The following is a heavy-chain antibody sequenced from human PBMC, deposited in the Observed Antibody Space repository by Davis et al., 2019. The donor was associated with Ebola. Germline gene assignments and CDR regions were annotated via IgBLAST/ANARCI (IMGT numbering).Heavy chain of an antibody. D-gene: IGHD6-6*01. CDR3: ARDLEYSSSRRGYYYYGMDV. Sequence: AASVKVSCKTSGYTFTNYDINWVRQATGQGLEWMGWLNPNSGNTDSTHKFQGRLTMTKNISIGTAYMELSTLTSEDTAVYYCARDLEYSSSRRGYYYYGMDVWGQGTMVTVSS. CDR2: LNPNSGNT. CDR1: GYTFTNYD. V-gene: IGHV1-8*01. J-gene: IGHJ6*02.